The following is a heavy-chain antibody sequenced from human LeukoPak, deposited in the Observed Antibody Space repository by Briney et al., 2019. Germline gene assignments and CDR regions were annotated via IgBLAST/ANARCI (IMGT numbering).Heavy chain of an antibody. D-gene: IGHD3-10*01. CDR3: ARVGRGSDFDC. J-gene: IGHJ4*02. CDR2: IYYSGNT. Sequence: SETLSLTCTVSGGSISSYYWNWIRQPPGKGLEWIGYIYYSGNTNYNPSLKSRVAISADTSKNQFSLKLSSVTAADTAVYYYARVGRGSDFDCWGQGTLVTVSS. V-gene: IGHV4-59*01. CDR1: GGSISSYY.